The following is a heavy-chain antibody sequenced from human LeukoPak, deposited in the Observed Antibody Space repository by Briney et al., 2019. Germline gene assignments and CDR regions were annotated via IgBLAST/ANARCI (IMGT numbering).Heavy chain of an antibody. J-gene: IGHJ4*02. Sequence: PSETLPLTCTVSGGSISTYYWSWIRQPPGKGLEWIGYTYYSGSTNYSPSLKSRVTISVDTSKNQFSLKLSSVTAADTAVYYCARQGIYGDYFDYWGQGTLVTVSS. CDR1: GGSISTYY. CDR3: ARQGIYGDYFDY. D-gene: IGHD4-17*01. V-gene: IGHV4-59*08. CDR2: TYYSGST.